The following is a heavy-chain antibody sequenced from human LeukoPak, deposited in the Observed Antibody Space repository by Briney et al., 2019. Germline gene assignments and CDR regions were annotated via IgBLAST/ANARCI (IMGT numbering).Heavy chain of an antibody. CDR3: ARAAAAGRGYNWFDP. Sequence: GASVKVSCKASGYTFTGYYMHWVRQAPGQGLEWMGWINPNSGGTNYAQKFQGRVTMTRDTPISTAYMELSRLRSDDTAVYYCARAAAAGRGYNWFDPWGQGTLVTVSS. D-gene: IGHD6-13*01. V-gene: IGHV1-2*02. CDR1: GYTFTGYY. J-gene: IGHJ5*02. CDR2: INPNSGGT.